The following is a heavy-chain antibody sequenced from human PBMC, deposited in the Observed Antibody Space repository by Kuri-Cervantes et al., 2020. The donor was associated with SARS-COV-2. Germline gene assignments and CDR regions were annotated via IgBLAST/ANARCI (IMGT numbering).Heavy chain of an antibody. V-gene: IGHV3-30-3*01. CDR2: ISYDGSNK. CDR3: AREDPSDNWFDP. Sequence: GESLKISCAASGFTFSSYAMHWVRQAPGKGLEWVAVISYDGSNKYYADSVKGRFTISSDNSKNTLYLQMNSLRAEDTAVYYCAREDPSDNWFDPWGQGTLVTVSS. J-gene: IGHJ5*02. CDR1: GFTFSSYA.